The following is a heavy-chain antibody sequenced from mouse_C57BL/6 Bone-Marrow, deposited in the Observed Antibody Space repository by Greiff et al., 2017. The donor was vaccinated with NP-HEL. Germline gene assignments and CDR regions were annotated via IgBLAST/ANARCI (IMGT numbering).Heavy chain of an antibody. CDR1: GFTFSDYG. CDR2: ISSGSSTI. D-gene: IGHD1-1*01. Sequence: EVKLVESGGGLVKPGGSLKLSCAASGFTFSDYGMHWVRQAPEKGLEWVAYISSGSSTIYYADTVKGRFTIHRDHAKNTPFRQMSRLRSEDTAMYYCASPRGGRSAWFAYWGQGTLVTVSA. J-gene: IGHJ3*01. V-gene: IGHV5-17*01. CDR3: ASPRGGRSAWFAY.